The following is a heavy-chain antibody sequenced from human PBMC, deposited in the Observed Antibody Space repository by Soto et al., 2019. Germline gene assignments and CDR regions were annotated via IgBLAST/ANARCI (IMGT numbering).Heavy chain of an antibody. J-gene: IGHJ5*02. CDR2: INPSGGST. Sequence: QVQLVQSGAEVKKPGASVKVSCKASGYTFTSYYMHWARQAPGQGLEWMGIINPSGGSTSYAQKFQGRVTMTRDTSTSTVYMELSSLRSEDTAVYYCARVYPSDTRYGYVGNNWFDPWGQGTLVTVSS. CDR3: ARVYPSDTRYGYVGNNWFDP. V-gene: IGHV1-46*03. CDR1: GYTFTSYY. D-gene: IGHD5-18*01.